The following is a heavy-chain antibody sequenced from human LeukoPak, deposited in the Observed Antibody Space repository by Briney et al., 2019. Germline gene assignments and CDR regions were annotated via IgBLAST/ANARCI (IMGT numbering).Heavy chain of an antibody. V-gene: IGHV1-46*03. CDR2: INPSGGST. Sequence: ASVKVSCKASGYTFTSYYMHWVRQAPGQGLEWMGIINPSGGSTSYAQKFQGRVTMTRDTSTSTVYMELSSLRSEDTAVYYCGKSSSSRRGWFDPWGQGTLVTVSS. D-gene: IGHD6-6*01. CDR1: GYTFTSYY. J-gene: IGHJ5*02. CDR3: GKSSSSRRGWFDP.